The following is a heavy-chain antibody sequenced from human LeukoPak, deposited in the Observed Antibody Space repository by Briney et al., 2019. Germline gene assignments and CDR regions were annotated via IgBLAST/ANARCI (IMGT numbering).Heavy chain of an antibody. Sequence: GSLRLSCAASGFTVSSNYMSWIRQPPGKGLECIGSIYYSGSTYYNPSLKSRVTISVDTSKNQFSLKLRSVTAADTAVYYCAREGDYVVTFDYWGQGTLVTVSS. V-gene: IGHV4-39*07. D-gene: IGHD4-17*01. CDR1: GFTVSSNY. CDR3: AREGDYVVTFDY. J-gene: IGHJ4*02. CDR2: IYYSGST.